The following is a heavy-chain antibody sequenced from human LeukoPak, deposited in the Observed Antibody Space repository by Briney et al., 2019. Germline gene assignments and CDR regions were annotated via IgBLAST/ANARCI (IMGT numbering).Heavy chain of an antibody. CDR2: INPNSGGT. CDR1: GYTLTELS. J-gene: IGHJ4*02. CDR3: ASLTSSGWFTNFDY. D-gene: IGHD6-19*01. V-gene: IGHV1-2*02. Sequence: ASVKVSCKVSGYTLTELSMHWVRQAPGQGLEWMGWINPNSGGTNYAQKFQGRVTMTRDTSISTAYMELSRLRSDDTAVYFCASLTSSGWFTNFDYWGQGTLVTVSS.